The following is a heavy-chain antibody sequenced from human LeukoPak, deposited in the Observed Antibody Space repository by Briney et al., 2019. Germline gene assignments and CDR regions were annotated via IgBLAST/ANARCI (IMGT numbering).Heavy chain of an antibody. D-gene: IGHD1-1*01. V-gene: IGHV3-30*03. CDR3: ARGTISWGNYYYYMDV. Sequence: GGSLRLSCAPSGFTFTTFWMRWVRQAPGKGLEWVAVISYDGSNKYYADSVKGRFTISRDNSKNTLYLQMNSLGAEDTAVYYCARGTISWGNYYYYMDVWGKGTTVTVSS. CDR1: GFTFTTFW. J-gene: IGHJ6*03. CDR2: ISYDGSNK.